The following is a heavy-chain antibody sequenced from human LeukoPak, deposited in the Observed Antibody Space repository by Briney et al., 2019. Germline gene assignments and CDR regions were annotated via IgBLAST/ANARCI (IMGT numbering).Heavy chain of an antibody. CDR3: AREGGDYDSSGYYGGNGMDV. CDR1: GGSISSYY. D-gene: IGHD3-22*01. Sequence: SETLSLTCTVSGGSISSYYWSWIRQPAGKGLEWIGRIYTSGSTNYNPSLKSRVTMSVDTSKNQFSLKLSSVTAADTAVYYCAREGGDYDSSGYYGGNGMDVWGQGTTVTVSS. J-gene: IGHJ6*02. V-gene: IGHV4-4*07. CDR2: IYTSGST.